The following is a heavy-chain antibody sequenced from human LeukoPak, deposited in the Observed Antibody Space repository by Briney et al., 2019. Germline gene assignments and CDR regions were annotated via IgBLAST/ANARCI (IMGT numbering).Heavy chain of an antibody. Sequence: GGSLRLSCAASGFTFSSYWMSWVRQAPGKGLEWVANIKQDGSEKYYVDSVKGRFTISRDNARNSLYLQMNSLRAEDTAVYYCARVGATYYYDSSGYRSVYFDYWGQGTLVTVSS. CDR2: IKQDGSEK. J-gene: IGHJ4*02. CDR3: ARVGATYYYDSSGYRSVYFDY. D-gene: IGHD3-22*01. V-gene: IGHV3-7*01. CDR1: GFTFSSYW.